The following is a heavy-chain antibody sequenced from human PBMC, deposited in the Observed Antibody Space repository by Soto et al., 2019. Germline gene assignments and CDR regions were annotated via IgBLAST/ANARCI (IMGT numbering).Heavy chain of an antibody. J-gene: IGHJ4*02. D-gene: IGHD3-22*01. CDR1: AFTFNNYA. CDR3: AKSRYSDSSGDFYDY. Sequence: PGGSLRLSCAASAFTFNNYAMSWVRQAPGKGLEWVSGTGGSGRTTYYADSVKGRFTISRDNSNNTLFLQMNSLRAEDTAVYYCAKSRYSDSSGDFYDYWGQGTLVTRLL. V-gene: IGHV3-23*01. CDR2: TGGSGRTT.